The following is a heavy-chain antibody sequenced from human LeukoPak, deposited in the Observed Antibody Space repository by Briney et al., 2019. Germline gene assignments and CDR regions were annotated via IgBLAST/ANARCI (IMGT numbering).Heavy chain of an antibody. CDR3: AKAEPSPYDILTGYSYYYYGMDV. Sequence: GGSLRLSCAASGFTFSSYAMNWVRQAPGKGLEWVSGISGSGGSTYYADSVKGRFTISRDNSKNTLYLQMNSLRAEDTAVYYCAKAEPSPYDILTGYSYYYYGMDVWGQGTTVTVSS. D-gene: IGHD3-9*01. V-gene: IGHV3-23*01. J-gene: IGHJ6*02. CDR2: ISGSGGST. CDR1: GFTFSSYA.